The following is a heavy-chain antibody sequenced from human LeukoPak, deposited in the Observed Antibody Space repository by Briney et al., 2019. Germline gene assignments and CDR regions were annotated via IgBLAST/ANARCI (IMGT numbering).Heavy chain of an antibody. D-gene: IGHD5-18*01. J-gene: IGHJ4*02. CDR3: ARDRYSYGYALDC. CDR2: IYSGGST. CDR1: GFTVSNNY. Sequence: GSLRLSCTASGFTVSNNYMSWVRQAPGKGLEWVSVIYSGGSTYHADSVKGRFIISRDNSKNTLNLQMNSLRVEDSAVYYCARDRYSYGYALDCWGQGTLVTVSS. V-gene: IGHV3-66*02.